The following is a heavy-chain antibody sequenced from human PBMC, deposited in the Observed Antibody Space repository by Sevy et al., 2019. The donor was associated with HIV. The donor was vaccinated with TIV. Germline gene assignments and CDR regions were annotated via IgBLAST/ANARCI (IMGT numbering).Heavy chain of an antibody. CDR2: IIPNFGTA. Sequence: ASVKVSCKASGGTFSSYAISWVRQAPGQGLEWMGGIIPNFGTANYAQKFQGRVTITADESTSTAYMELGSLRSEDTALYYCAREPLAVAGGCDAIDIWGQGTMVTVSS. CDR3: AREPLAVAGGCDAIDI. V-gene: IGHV1-69*13. D-gene: IGHD6-19*01. CDR1: GGTFSSYA. J-gene: IGHJ3*02.